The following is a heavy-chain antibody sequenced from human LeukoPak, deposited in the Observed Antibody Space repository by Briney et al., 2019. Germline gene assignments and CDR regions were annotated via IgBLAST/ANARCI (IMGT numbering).Heavy chain of an antibody. V-gene: IGHV4-39*07. CDR2: IFSLGPT. J-gene: IGHJ4*02. CDR1: GGSTNSSLYY. Sequence: SETLSLTCTVSGGSTNSSLYYWGWIRQSPGKGLEWIGNIFSLGPTDYNPSLKSRVSLSIDTSKNQFSPKLSSVTAADTAVYYCARAFFSGYYFDSFDYWGQGALVTVSS. CDR3: ARAFFSGYYFDSFDY. D-gene: IGHD5-12*01.